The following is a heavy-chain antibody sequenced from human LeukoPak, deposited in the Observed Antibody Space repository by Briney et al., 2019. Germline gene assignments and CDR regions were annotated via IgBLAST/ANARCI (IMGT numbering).Heavy chain of an antibody. CDR2: VRYDGSNK. Sequence: PGGPLRLSCAASGFTFSSYGMHWVRQAPGKGLEWVAFVRYDGSNKYYADSVKGRFTISRDNSKNTLYLQMNSLRAEDTAVYYCAKEGLRYFDWYYYYGMDVWGQGTTVTVSS. CDR3: AKEGLRYFDWYYYYGMDV. D-gene: IGHD3-9*01. CDR1: GFTFSSYG. V-gene: IGHV3-30*02. J-gene: IGHJ6*02.